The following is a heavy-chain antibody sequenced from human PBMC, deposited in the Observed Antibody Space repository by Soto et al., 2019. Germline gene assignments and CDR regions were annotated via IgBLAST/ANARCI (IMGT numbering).Heavy chain of an antibody. CDR3: ERVYFGPFDY. V-gene: IGHV4-4*02. J-gene: IGHJ4*02. D-gene: IGHD3-10*01. Sequence: SGTLSLTCAVSSGSVSSNNWWTWVRQPPGKGLEWIGEIYHSGSANYNPSLKSRVTISMDKSRNQFSLNLNSVTAADTAVYYCERVYFGPFDYWGQGTLVTVSS. CDR1: SGSVSSNNW. CDR2: IYHSGSA.